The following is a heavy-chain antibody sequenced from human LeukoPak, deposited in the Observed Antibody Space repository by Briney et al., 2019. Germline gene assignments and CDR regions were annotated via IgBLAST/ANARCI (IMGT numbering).Heavy chain of an antibody. D-gene: IGHD3-3*01. CDR1: GFTLSSYA. Sequence: GGSLRLSCAASGFTLSSYAMSWVRQAPGKGLEWVSAISGSGGSTYYADSVKGRFTISRDNSKNTLYLQMNSLRAEDTAVYYCSSLMLPYYDFWSGYYPDDYWGQGTLVTVSS. CDR3: SSLMLPYYDFWSGYYPDDY. J-gene: IGHJ4*02. V-gene: IGHV3-23*01. CDR2: ISGSGGST.